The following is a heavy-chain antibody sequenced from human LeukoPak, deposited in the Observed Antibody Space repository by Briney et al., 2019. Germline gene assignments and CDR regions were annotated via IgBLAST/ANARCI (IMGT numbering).Heavy chain of an antibody. D-gene: IGHD6-6*01. CDR1: GFTFSSYA. J-gene: IGHJ4*02. V-gene: IGHV3-21*01. CDR2: ISSSSSYI. CDR3: ARGELVPDY. Sequence: PGGSLRLSCAASGFTFSSYAMSWVRQAPGKGLEWASSISSSSSYIYYADSVKGRFTISRDNAKNALYLQMNSLRAEDTAVYYCARGELVPDYWGQGTLVTVSS.